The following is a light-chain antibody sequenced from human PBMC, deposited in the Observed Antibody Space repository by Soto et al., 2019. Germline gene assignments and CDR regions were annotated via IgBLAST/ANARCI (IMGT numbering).Light chain of an antibody. V-gene: IGLV2-23*01. CDR1: SSDLGRYNV. J-gene: IGLJ1*01. CDR2: EGR. Sequence: QSALTQPASVSGSPGQSITISCTGTSSDLGRYNVVSWYQQHPGKAPKLMIYEGRKRPSGVSNRFSGSKSGNTASLTISGLQDEDEADYYCFSYAGTITYVFGTGTKVTVL. CDR3: FSYAGTITYV.